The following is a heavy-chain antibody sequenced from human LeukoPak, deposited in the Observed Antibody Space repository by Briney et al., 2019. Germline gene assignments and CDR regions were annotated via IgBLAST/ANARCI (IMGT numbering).Heavy chain of an antibody. D-gene: IGHD3-10*01. CDR1: GFTFDDYA. Sequence: GGSLRLSCAASGFTFDDYAMHWVRQAPGKGLEWVSGISWNSGTIGYADSVKGRFTISRDNAKNSLYLQMNSLRAEDTALYYCAKGSGFGELLFWGQGTLVTVSS. CDR3: AKGSGFGELLF. V-gene: IGHV3-9*01. CDR2: ISWNSGTI. J-gene: IGHJ4*02.